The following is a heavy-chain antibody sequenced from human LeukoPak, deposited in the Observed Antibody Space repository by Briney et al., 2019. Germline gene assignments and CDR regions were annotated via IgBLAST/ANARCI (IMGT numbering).Heavy chain of an antibody. CDR2: ISSSSSTI. D-gene: IGHD3-3*01. V-gene: IGHV3-48*02. J-gene: IGHJ4*02. CDR3: ARESAIFVPFDF. Sequence: GGSLRLSCAASGFTFSSYSMNWVRQAPGKGLEWVSYISSSSSTIYYADSVKGRFTISRDNAKNSLYLQVNSLRDEDTAVYYCARESAIFVPFDFWGQGTLVTVSS. CDR1: GFTFSSYS.